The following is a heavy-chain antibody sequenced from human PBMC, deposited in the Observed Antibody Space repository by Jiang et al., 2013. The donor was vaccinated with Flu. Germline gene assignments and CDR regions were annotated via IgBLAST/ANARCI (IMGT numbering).Heavy chain of an antibody. V-gene: IGHV1-69*04. CDR3: ARGPYHYYDSSGYVPYFDY. CDR1: GGTFSSYA. J-gene: IGHJ4*02. D-gene: IGHD3-22*01. CDR2: IIPILGIA. Sequence: GAEVKKPGSLVKVSCKASGGTFSSYAISWVRQAPGQGLEWMGRIIPILGIANYAQKFQGRVTITADKSTSTAYMELSSLRSEDTAVYYCARGPYHYYDSSGYVPYFDYWGQGTLVTVSS.